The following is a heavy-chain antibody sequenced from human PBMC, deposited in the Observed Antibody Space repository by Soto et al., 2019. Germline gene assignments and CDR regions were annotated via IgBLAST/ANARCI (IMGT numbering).Heavy chain of an antibody. V-gene: IGHV3-21*01. CDR2: ISSSSSYI. D-gene: IGHD6-19*01. J-gene: IGHJ5*02. CDR1: GFTFSSYS. CDR3: ARTVQWLNWFDP. Sequence: GGSLRLSCAASGFTFSSYSMNWVRQAPGKGLEWVSSISSSSSYIYYADSVKGRFTISRDNAKNSLYLQMNSLRAEDTAVYYCARTVQWLNWFDPWGQGTLVTVSS.